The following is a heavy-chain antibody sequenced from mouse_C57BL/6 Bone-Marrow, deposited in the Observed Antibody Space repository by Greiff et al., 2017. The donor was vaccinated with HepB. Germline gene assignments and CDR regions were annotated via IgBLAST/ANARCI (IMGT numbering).Heavy chain of an antibody. D-gene: IGHD2-3*01. CDR1: GYTFTDYY. CDR2: INPYNGGT. J-gene: IGHJ3*01. V-gene: IGHV1-19*01. CDR3: ASYDGYYPAWFAY. Sequence: EVQLQQSGPVLVKPGASVKMSCKASGYTFTDYYMNWVKQSHGKSLEWIGVINPYNGGTSYNQKFKGKSTLTVDKSSSTAYMELNSLTSEDSAVYYCASYDGYYPAWFAYRGQGTLVTVSA.